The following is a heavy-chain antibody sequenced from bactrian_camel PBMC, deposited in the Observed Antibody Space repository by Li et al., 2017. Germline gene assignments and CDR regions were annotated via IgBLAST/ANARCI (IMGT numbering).Heavy chain of an antibody. D-gene: IGHD2*01. V-gene: IGHV3S55*01. Sequence: VQLVESGGGSVQAGGSLKLSCTASGYNFDSCAVGWYRQTPGKEREVFSTISGGGYATYADSVKGRFTISQDNNRSKLYLQMNSLKTEDTAMYYCAVVGPSCDFWGQGTQVTVS. CDR2: ISGGGYA. CDR1: GYNFDSCA. J-gene: IGHJ4*01. CDR3: AVVGPSCDF.